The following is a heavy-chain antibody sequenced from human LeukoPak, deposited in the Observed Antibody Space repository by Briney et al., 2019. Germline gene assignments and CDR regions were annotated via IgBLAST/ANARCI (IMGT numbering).Heavy chain of an antibody. CDR1: GDSISTYY. J-gene: IGHJ2*01. V-gene: IGHV4-59*01. CDR2: VYNTGST. D-gene: IGHD3-3*01. CDR3: ARAPADQFLEWSEWYFDL. Sequence: SETLSLTCTVSGDSISTYYWSWIRQPPEKGLEWIGHVYNTGSTNYTPSLKGRVTISIDTSKNQFSLKLSSATAADTAVYYCARAPADQFLEWSEWYFDLWGRGTLVTVSS.